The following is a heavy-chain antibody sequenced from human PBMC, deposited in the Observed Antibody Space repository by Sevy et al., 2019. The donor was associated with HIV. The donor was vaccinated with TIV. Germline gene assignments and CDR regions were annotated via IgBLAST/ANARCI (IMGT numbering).Heavy chain of an antibody. V-gene: IGHV3-7*01. J-gene: IGHJ3*02. CDR1: GFSLNTYW. Sequence: GGSLRLSCAASGFSLNTYWMSWVRQAPGKGLEWVANIKQDGSVTYYVDSVKGRFTISRDNSKNTLYLQMNSLRAEDTAVYYCAREWMRKIDAFDIWGQGTMVTVSS. CDR3: AREWMRKIDAFDI. D-gene: IGHD5-12*01. CDR2: IKQDGSVT.